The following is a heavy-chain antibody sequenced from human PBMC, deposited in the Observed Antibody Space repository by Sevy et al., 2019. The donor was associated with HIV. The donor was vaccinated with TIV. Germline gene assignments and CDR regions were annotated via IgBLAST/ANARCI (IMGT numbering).Heavy chain of an antibody. Sequence: GGSLRLSCAASGLTVSDNFMSWVRQAPGKGLEWVSVIYIGGTTYYADSVKGRFTISRDNSKNTIYLQMNGLRAEDTAVYYCAGGKHVSGYYGSFDYWGQGALVTASS. D-gene: IGHD5-12*01. J-gene: IGHJ4*02. V-gene: IGHV3-53*01. CDR1: GLTVSDNF. CDR2: IYIGGTT. CDR3: AGGKHVSGYYGSFDY.